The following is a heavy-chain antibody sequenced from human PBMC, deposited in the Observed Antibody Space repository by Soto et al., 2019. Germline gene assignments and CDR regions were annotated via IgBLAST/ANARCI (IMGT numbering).Heavy chain of an antibody. J-gene: IGHJ4*02. V-gene: IGHV3-74*01. CDR2: INRDGRST. CDR1: GFTFSSYW. Sequence: EVPLVESGGGLVQPGGSLRLSCAASGFTFSSYWMHWVRQAPGKGLGWVSRINRDGRSTTYADSVKGRFTFSRDNAKSTLYLQMNSLIAEDMAVYYCVRVVSGDFPIDYWGQGTLDTVSS. D-gene: IGHD3-10*02. CDR3: VRVVSGDFPIDY.